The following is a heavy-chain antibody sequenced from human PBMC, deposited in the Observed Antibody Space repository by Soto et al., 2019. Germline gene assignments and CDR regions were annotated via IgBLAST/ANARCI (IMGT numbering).Heavy chain of an antibody. CDR2: IFSNNER. CDR3: XXXVADSSAYHYAFDV. D-gene: IGHD3-16*01. Sequence: QVTLKESSPVLVKATETLTLTCSISGFSLTTGRSGVSWIRQPPGKALEWLAHIFSNNERSYSPSLQHRLSISADTSKRQVVLTMTNVGPVDTGTYFXXXXVADSSAYHYAFDVWGQGASVTVS. CDR1: GFSLTTGRSG. V-gene: IGHV2-26*03. J-gene: IGHJ6*02.